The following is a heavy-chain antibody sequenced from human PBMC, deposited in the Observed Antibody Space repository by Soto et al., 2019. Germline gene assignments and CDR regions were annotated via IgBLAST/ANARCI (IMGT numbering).Heavy chain of an antibody. Sequence: ASVKVSCKASGYTFTSYDINWVRQATGQGLEWMGWMNPNSGNTGYAQKFQGRVTMTRNTSISTAYMELSSLRSEDTAVYYCASGLVVPAAIRNYYYYMDVWGEGTAVTVSS. CDR3: ASGLVVPAAIRNYYYYMDV. V-gene: IGHV1-8*01. CDR1: GYTFTSYD. J-gene: IGHJ6*03. CDR2: MNPNSGNT. D-gene: IGHD2-2*02.